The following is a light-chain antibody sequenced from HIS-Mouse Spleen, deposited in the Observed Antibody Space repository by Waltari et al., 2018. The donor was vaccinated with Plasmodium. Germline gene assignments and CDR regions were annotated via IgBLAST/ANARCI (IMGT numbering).Light chain of an antibody. CDR2: AAS. J-gene: IGKJ1*01. CDR1: QGISSY. V-gene: IGKV1-8*01. Sequence: ALRITQSSSSLSASTGDRVPITCRASQGISSYLAWYQQKPGKAPKLLIYAASTLQSGVPSRFSGSGSGTDFTLTISCLQSEDFATYYCQQYYSYPPWTFGQGTKVEIK. CDR3: QQYYSYPPWT.